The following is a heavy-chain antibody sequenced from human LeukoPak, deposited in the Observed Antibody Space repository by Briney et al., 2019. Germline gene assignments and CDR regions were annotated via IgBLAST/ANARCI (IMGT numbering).Heavy chain of an antibody. J-gene: IGHJ4*02. CDR2: VNHSGST. V-gene: IGHV4-34*01. CDR3: ARGTGAAWELLAY. D-gene: IGHD1-26*01. CDR1: GGSFSSYCN. Sequence: PSETLSLTCAVYGGSFSSYCNWTWIRQPPGKGLEWIGEVNHSGSTNYSPSLKSRVTIWVDTSKNQFSLKLSSVTAADTAIYYCARGTGAAWELLAYWGQGTLVTVSS.